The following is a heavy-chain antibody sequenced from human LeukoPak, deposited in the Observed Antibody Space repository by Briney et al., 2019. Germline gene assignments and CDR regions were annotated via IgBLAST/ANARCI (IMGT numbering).Heavy chain of an antibody. D-gene: IGHD6-13*01. CDR2: ISSSSSYI. Sequence: GRSLRLSCAASGFTFSSYSMNWVRQAPGKGLEWVSSISSSSSYIYYADSVKGRFTISRDNAKNSLYLQMNSLRAEDTAVYYCASRVSSSWYKVYWGQGTLVTVSS. CDR1: GFTFSSYS. V-gene: IGHV3-21*01. CDR3: ASRVSSSWYKVY. J-gene: IGHJ4*02.